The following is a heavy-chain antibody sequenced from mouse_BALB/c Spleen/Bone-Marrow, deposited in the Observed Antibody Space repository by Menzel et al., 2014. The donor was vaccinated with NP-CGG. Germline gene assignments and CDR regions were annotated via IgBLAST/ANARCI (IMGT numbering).Heavy chain of an antibody. CDR3: APYYYGSSSFAY. CDR1: GFNIKDTY. J-gene: IGHJ3*01. D-gene: IGHD1-1*01. V-gene: IGHV14-3*02. Sequence: VQLQQSGAELVKPGASVKLSCTASGFNIKDTYMHWVKQRPEQGLEWIGRIDPANGNTKYDPKFQGKATITADTSSNTAYLQLSSLTSEDTAVYYCAPYYYGSSSFAYWGQGTLSLSLQ. CDR2: IDPANGNT.